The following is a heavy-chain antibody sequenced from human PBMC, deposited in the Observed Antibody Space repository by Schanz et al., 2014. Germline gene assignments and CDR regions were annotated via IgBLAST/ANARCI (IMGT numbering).Heavy chain of an antibody. Sequence: EVQLLESGGALVQPGGSLRLSCATSGFNLRRYSMNWVRQAPGGGLEWVGRITNKPNNYATEYAASMKGRFTISRDDSKNTTYLQMNSLRAEDTAVYYCARLDSSSWYPRYWGQGTLVTVSS. CDR2: ITNKPNNYAT. D-gene: IGHD6-13*01. V-gene: IGHV3-73*01. CDR3: ARLDSSSWYPRY. CDR1: GFNLRRYS. J-gene: IGHJ4*02.